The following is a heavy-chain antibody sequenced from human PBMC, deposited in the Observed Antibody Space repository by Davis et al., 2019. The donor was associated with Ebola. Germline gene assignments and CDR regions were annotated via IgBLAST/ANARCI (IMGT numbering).Heavy chain of an antibody. CDR1: GFTFSDYY. V-gene: IGHV3-11*04. J-gene: IGHJ4*02. CDR3: ARPPGIAVAGTMGY. D-gene: IGHD6-19*01. CDR2: ISGSGGST. Sequence: GGSLRLSCAASGFTFSDYYMSWIRQAPGKGLEWVSAISGSGGSTYYADSVKGRFTISRDNAKNSLYLQMNSLRAEDTAVYYCARPPGIAVAGTMGYWGQGTLVTVSS.